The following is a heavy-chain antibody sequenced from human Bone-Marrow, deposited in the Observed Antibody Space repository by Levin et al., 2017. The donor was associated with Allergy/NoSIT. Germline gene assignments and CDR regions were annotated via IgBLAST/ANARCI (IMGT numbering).Heavy chain of an antibody. Sequence: SETLSLSCTVSGASSTNHYWYWNRQPAGKGLEWIGRIHTSGDTRYNPSLRSRVTMSIDMSKYHFSLRLSSVTAADTAVYYCATTFGVQYFDSWSQGSLVIVS. J-gene: IGHJ4*02. CDR3: ATTFGVQYFDS. D-gene: IGHD3-3*01. V-gene: IGHV4-4*07. CDR2: IHTSGDT. CDR1: GASSTNHY.